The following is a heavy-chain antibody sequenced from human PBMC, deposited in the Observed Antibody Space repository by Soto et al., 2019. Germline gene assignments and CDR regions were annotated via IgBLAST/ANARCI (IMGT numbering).Heavy chain of an antibody. J-gene: IGHJ6*02. CDR3: AREGPTWIQLWSGRGYYYGMDV. Sequence: QVQLVQSGAEVKKPGASVKVSCKASGYTFTSYGISWVRQAPGQGLEWMGWISAYNGNTNYAQKLQGRVTMTTDTFTSTAYMELRSLRSDDTAVYYCAREGPTWIQLWSGRGYYYGMDVWGQGTTVTVSS. CDR2: ISAYNGNT. CDR1: GYTFTSYG. V-gene: IGHV1-18*01. D-gene: IGHD5-18*01.